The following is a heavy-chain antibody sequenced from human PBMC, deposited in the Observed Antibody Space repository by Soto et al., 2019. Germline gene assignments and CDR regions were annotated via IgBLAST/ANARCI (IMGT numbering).Heavy chain of an antibody. D-gene: IGHD3-22*01. CDR2: ISTYNGDP. Sequence: QVQLVQSGAEVKEPGASVKVSSKTSGYTFITYGMSWVRQAPGQGLDWMGWISTYNGDPKYADRLQCSDTMTTDTTAGRAYTELRSLRSDDTAVYYCARGPTDYYDNSGDYSLYYWGQGTLATVSS. V-gene: IGHV1-18*01. J-gene: IGHJ4*02. CDR3: ARGPTDYYDNSGDYSLYY. CDR1: GYTFITYG.